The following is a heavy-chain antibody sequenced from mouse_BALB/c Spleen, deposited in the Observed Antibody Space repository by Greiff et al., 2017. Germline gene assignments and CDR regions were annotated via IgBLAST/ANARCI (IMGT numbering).Heavy chain of an antibody. CDR3: ARKGLRRPYYYAMDY. D-gene: IGHD2-12*01. J-gene: IGHJ4*01. CDR2: IWSGGST. CDR1: GFSLTSYG. Sequence: VQLKESGPGLVQPSQSLSITCTVSGFSLTSYGVHWVRQSPGKGLEWLGVIWSGGSTDYNAAFISRLSISKDNSKSQVFFKMNSLQADDTAIYYCARKGLRRPYYYAMDYWGQGTSVTVSS. V-gene: IGHV2-4-1*01.